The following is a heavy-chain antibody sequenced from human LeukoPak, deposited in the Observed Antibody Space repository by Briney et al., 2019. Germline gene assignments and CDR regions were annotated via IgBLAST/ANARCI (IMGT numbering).Heavy chain of an antibody. CDR1: GFTFSSYW. CDR3: ARAYYDFWSGSYDTCDI. CDR2: INSDGSST. J-gene: IGHJ3*02. Sequence: GGSLRLSCAASGFTFSSYWMHWVRQAPGKGLVWVSRINSDGSSTSYADSVKGRFTISRDNAKNTLYLQMNNLRADDTAVYYCARAYYDFWSGSYDTCDIWGQGTMVTVSS. V-gene: IGHV3-74*01. D-gene: IGHD3-3*01.